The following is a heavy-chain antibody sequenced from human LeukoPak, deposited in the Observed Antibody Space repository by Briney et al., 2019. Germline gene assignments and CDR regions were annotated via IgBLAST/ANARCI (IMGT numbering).Heavy chain of an antibody. J-gene: IGHJ6*03. CDR2: ISSSGGTGK. CDR1: GFTFSDYY. V-gene: IGHV3-11*04. CDR3: ARVINFYYYMDV. Sequence: GGSLRLSCAASGFTFSDYYMSWIRQAPGKGLEWVSYISSSGGTGKYYADSVKGRFTISRDNAKNSLYLQMNSLRAEDTAIYYCARVINFYYYMDVWGKGTTVTISS. D-gene: IGHD2/OR15-2a*01.